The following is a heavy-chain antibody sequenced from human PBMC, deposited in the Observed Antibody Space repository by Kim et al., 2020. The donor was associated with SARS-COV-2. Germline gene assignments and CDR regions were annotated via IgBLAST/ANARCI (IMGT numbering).Heavy chain of an antibody. V-gene: IGHV3-15*01. CDR1: GFTFSNAW. J-gene: IGHJ4*02. D-gene: IGHD2-15*01. Sequence: GGSLRLSCAASGFTFSNAWMSWVRQAPGKGLEWVGRIKSKTDGGTTDYAAPVKGRFTISRDDSKNTLYLQMNSLKTEDTAVYYCTTIPGRVETLDSLLDYWGQGTLVTVSS. CDR2: IKSKTDGGTT. CDR3: TTIPGRVETLDSLLDY.